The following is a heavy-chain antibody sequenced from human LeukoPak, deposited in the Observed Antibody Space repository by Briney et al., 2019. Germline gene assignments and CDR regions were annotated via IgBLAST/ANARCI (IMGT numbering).Heavy chain of an antibody. J-gene: IGHJ3*02. CDR2: INPDGSAE. D-gene: IGHD2-15*01. CDR3: ATEPGIGYAFDI. V-gene: IGHV3-7*01. CDR1: GITFRNYW. Sequence: GGSLRPSCVTSGITFRNYWMSWVRQAPGKGLEWVANINPDGSAENYVPSVKGRFTISRDNAKNLVSLQMISLRAEDTAVYYCATEPGIGYAFDIWGQGTMVTVSS.